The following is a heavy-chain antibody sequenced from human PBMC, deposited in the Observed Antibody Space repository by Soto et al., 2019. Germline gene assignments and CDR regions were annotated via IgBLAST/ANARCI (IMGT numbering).Heavy chain of an antibody. V-gene: IGHV4-30-4*01. Sequence: QVPLQESGPGLVKPSQTLSLTCTVSGGSISSDDFYWTWIRQPPGKGLEWIAYIYYSGSTYYNPSLKSRVTMSVDTSTNPFSLRLSSVTDADTAVYYCARVATQFWPIPPHFVIWGQGTMVTVS. CDR3: ARVATQFWPIPPHFVI. CDR1: GGSISSDDFY. CDR2: IYYSGST. D-gene: IGHD5-12*01. J-gene: IGHJ3*02.